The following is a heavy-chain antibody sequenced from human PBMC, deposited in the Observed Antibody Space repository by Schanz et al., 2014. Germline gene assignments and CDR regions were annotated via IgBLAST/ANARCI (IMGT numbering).Heavy chain of an antibody. D-gene: IGHD2-8*02. CDR3: AKSLESCPGGRCSRGYFDY. J-gene: IGHJ4*02. CDR2: ISGSGGST. CDR1: GFSFSSYA. Sequence: EVQLMESGGGLVKPGGSLRLSCVASGFSFSSYAMSWVRQAPGKGLEWVSAISGSGGSTYYADSVKGRFTISRDNSKNTLYLQMSSLRAEDTAVYYCAKSLESCPGGRCSRGYFDYWGQGTLVTVSS. V-gene: IGHV3-23*01.